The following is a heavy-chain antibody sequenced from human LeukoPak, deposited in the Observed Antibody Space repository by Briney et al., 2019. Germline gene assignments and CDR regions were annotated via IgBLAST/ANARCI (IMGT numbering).Heavy chain of an antibody. D-gene: IGHD6-13*01. Sequence: GASVKVSCKTSGYTFNNYAMNWVRQAPGQGLEWMGWINTNTGNPTYAQGFTGRFVFSLDTSVSTAYLQISSLKAEDTAVYYCARSSPSIAAAGTFYYYYYMDVWGKGTTVTVSS. J-gene: IGHJ6*03. CDR3: ARSSPSIAAAGTFYYYYYMDV. CDR2: INTNTGNP. CDR1: GYTFNNYA. V-gene: IGHV7-4-1*02.